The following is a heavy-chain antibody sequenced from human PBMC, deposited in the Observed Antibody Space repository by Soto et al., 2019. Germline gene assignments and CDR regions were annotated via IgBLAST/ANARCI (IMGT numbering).Heavy chain of an antibody. CDR2: ISDDGGNQ. D-gene: IGHD1-1*01. CDR3: ASSFAGTTGTGIDY. V-gene: IGHV3-30-3*01. Sequence: QVQLVESGGGVVQPGRSLRLSCAASGFTFSSYAMHWVRQAPGKGLEWVAVISDDGGNQYYADSVKGRFTISRDNPKNTLYLQMNSLRPEDTAVYYCASSFAGTTGTGIDYWGQGTLVAVSS. J-gene: IGHJ4*02. CDR1: GFTFSSYA.